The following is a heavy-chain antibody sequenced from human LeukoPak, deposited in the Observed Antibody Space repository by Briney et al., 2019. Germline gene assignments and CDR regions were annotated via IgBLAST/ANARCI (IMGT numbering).Heavy chain of an antibody. J-gene: IGHJ4*02. Sequence: SETLSLTCTVSGGSISSGSYYWSWIRQPAGKGLEWIGRIYTSGSTNYNPSLKSRVTISVDTSKNQFSLKLSSVTAADTAVYYCAREGVVPAAIYCVRVYYFDYWGQGTLVTVSS. V-gene: IGHV4-61*02. D-gene: IGHD2-2*02. CDR3: AREGVVPAAIYCVRVYYFDY. CDR2: IYTSGST. CDR1: GGSISSGSYY.